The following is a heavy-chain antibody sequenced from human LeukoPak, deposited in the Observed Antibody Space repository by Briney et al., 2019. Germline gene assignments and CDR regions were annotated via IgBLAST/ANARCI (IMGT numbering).Heavy chain of an antibody. CDR1: GASVSGNY. J-gene: IGHJ4*02. CDR2: INHSGST. V-gene: IGHV4-34*01. Sequence: SETLSLTCAVDGASVSGNYCSWVRQPPGKGLEWIGEINHSGSTNYNPSLKSRVTISVDTSKNQFSLKLSSVTAADTAVYYCAIGRYNWSYWGQGTLVTVSS. D-gene: IGHD1-20*01. CDR3: AIGRYNWSY.